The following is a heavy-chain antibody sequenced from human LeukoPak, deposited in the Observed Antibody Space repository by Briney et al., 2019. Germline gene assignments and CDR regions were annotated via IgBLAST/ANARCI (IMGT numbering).Heavy chain of an antibody. CDR2: IYHSGST. CDR3: ARVGLYDSSGRNWFDP. CDR1: GGSISSSNW. Sequence: KPSETLSLTCAVSGGSISSSNWWSWVRQPPGKGLEWIGEIYHSGSTNYNPSLKSRVTISVDKSKNQFSLKLSSVTAADTAVYYCARVGLYDSSGRNWFDPWGQGTLVTVSS. J-gene: IGHJ5*02. D-gene: IGHD3-22*01. V-gene: IGHV4-4*02.